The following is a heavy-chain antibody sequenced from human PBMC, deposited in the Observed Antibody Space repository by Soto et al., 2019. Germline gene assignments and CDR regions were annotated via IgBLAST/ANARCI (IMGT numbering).Heavy chain of an antibody. D-gene: IGHD2-15*01. CDR1: GCSISSGVYS. CDR3: ASGYCRGGSCYYAYFGX. J-gene: IGHJ4*02. V-gene: IGHV4-30-2*01. CDR2: IYHSGST. Sequence: LSLTCAVSGCSISSGVYSWSWIRQPPGKGLELIGYIYHSGSTYYNPSLKSRVTISVDMSKNQFSLKLSSVTAAYTAVYYCASGYCRGGSCYYAYFGXWGQGTLGTVSS.